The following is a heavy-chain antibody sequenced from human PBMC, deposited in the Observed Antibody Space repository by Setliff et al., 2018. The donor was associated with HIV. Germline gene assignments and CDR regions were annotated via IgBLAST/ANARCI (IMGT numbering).Heavy chain of an antibody. J-gene: IGHJ3*01. V-gene: IGHV3-48*01. CDR3: ARDYRWAFDF. CDR2: ISGGSDLK. CDR1: GFAFDDYG. Sequence: PGGSLRLSCAASGFAFDDYGMNWVRQAPGKGLEWVSYISGGSDLKDYADSVKGRFTISRDNAENSLSLQMNSLRAEDTAVYYCARDYRWAFDFWGQGTMVTVS. D-gene: IGHD2-15*01.